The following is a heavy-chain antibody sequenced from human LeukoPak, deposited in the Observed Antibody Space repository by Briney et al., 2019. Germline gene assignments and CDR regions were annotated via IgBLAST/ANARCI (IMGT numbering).Heavy chain of an antibody. D-gene: IGHD5-18*01. CDR3: TSGYEVFDY. Sequence: PGGSLRLSCAASGFTFSSYAMHWVRQASGKGLEWVGRIRSKANSYATAYAASVKGRFTISRDDSKNTAYLQMNSLKTEDTAVYYCTSGYEVFDYWGQGTLVTVSS. CDR1: GFTFSSYA. V-gene: IGHV3-73*01. J-gene: IGHJ4*02. CDR2: IRSKANSYAT.